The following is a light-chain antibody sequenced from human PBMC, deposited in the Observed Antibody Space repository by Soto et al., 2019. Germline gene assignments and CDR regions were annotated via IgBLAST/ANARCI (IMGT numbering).Light chain of an antibody. CDR2: DAS. CDR3: RQSDTLPFT. Sequence: DIQMTQSPSSLSASVGDRVTITCQASQGISIYLNWYQQKPGKAPKLLIYDASNLETGVPSRFSGSGSGTDFTFTISSLQPEDIATYYCRQSDTLPFTFGPGTKVDIK. J-gene: IGKJ3*01. CDR1: QGISIY. V-gene: IGKV1-33*01.